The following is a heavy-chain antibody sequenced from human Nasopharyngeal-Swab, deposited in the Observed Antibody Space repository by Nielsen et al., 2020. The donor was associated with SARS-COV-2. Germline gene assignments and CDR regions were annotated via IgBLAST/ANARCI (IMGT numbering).Heavy chain of an antibody. D-gene: IGHD3-3*01. CDR3: AHDSLLFGVVTFDY. V-gene: IGHV2-5*02. CDR2: IYWDDDK. J-gene: IGHJ4*02. CDR1: GFSLSTSGVG. Sequence: SGPTLVKPTQPLTLTCTFSGFSLSTSGVGVGWIRPPPGKALEWLALIYWDDDKRYSPSLKSRLTITKDTSKNQVVLTMTNMDPVDTATYYRAHDSLLFGVVTFDYWGQGTLVTVSS.